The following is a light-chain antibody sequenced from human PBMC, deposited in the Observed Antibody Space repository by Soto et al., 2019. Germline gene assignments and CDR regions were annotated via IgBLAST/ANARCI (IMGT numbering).Light chain of an antibody. V-gene: IGLV2-14*03. CDR2: DVS. J-gene: IGLJ2*01. CDR1: SSDVGGYNF. CDR3: SSYTSDSTL. Sequence: QSALTQPASVSGSPGQSITISCTGTSSDVGGYNFVSWYQQHPAKAPKLIIYDVSNRPSGVPIRFSASKSGSTASLTISGIQAEYEADYYCSSYTSDSTLFGGGTKLTVL.